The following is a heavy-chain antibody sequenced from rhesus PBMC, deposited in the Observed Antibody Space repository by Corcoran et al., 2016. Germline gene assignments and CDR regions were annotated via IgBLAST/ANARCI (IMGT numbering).Heavy chain of an antibody. CDR1: GGSISSYY. CDR2: ISGSGGST. Sequence: QLQLQESGPGLVKPSETLSLTCAVPGGSISSYYWSWIRQPPGKGLEGIGRISGSGGSTAHNPSLQSRVTLSTYTSNHQFSLKLSSLTAADTAVYYCTGDRYCSGIYCYAVGSLDVWGRGVLVTVSS. V-gene: IGHV4-173*01. J-gene: IGHJ5-2*02. D-gene: IGHD2-27*01. CDR3: TGDRYCSGIYCYAVGSLDV.